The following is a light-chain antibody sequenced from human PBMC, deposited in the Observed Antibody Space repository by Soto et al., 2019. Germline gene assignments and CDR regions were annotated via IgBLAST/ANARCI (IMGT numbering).Light chain of an antibody. Sequence: QSALTQPASVSGSPGQSITISCTGTSSDVGSYNLVSWYQQHPGKAPKLMIYVGSKRPSGVSNRFSGSKSGNTASLTISGLQAEDEADYYCCSYAGSSTFGVFGGGTQLTVL. CDR3: CSYAGSSTFGV. CDR2: VGS. V-gene: IGLV2-23*03. CDR1: SSDVGSYNL. J-gene: IGLJ3*02.